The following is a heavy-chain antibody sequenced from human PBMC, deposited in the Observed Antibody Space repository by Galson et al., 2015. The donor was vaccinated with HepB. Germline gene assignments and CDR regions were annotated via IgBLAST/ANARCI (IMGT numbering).Heavy chain of an antibody. J-gene: IGHJ5*02. CDR3: ARGPLIGGWRDYRFDP. D-gene: IGHD6-19*01. CDR1: GYTFTSYS. CDR2: ISAYNGNT. Sequence: SVKVSCKASGYTFTSYSISWVRQAPGQGLEWMGWISAYNGNTNYAQKLQGRVTMTTDTSTSTAYMELRSLRSDDTAVYYCARGPLIGGWRDYRFDPWGQGTLVTVSS. V-gene: IGHV1-18*01.